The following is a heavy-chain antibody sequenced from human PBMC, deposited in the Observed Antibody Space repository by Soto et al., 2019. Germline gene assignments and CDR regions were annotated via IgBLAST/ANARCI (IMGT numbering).Heavy chain of an antibody. V-gene: IGHV3-49*04. CDR2: IRGETNGGTA. J-gene: IGHJ4*02. Sequence: EGRLVESGGGLAESGRSLRLSCTGSGFNFANYALTWVRQAPGKGLEWVGFIRGETNGGTADYAASLKGRITISRVDSKSIAYLEINSLQTEDTAVYYCTRYYYESSGYYVYWGQGTLVTVSS. CDR3: TRYYYESSGYYVY. D-gene: IGHD3-22*01. CDR1: GFNFANYA.